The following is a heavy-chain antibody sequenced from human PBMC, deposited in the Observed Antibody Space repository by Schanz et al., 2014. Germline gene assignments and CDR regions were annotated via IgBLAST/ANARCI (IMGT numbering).Heavy chain of an antibody. D-gene: IGHD6-6*01. CDR3: ARAGQDFEYSSLSPIWYFDL. CDR1: GYTFTRYG. Sequence: QVHLVQSGPEVKRPGASVKVSCKASGYTFTRYGISWVRQAPGQGLEWMGWINPNSGGTNYAQKFQGRVTMTRDTSTSTAYMELSRLRSDDTAVYYCARAGQDFEYSSLSPIWYFDLWGRGTLVTVSS. J-gene: IGHJ2*01. CDR2: INPNSGGT. V-gene: IGHV1-2*02.